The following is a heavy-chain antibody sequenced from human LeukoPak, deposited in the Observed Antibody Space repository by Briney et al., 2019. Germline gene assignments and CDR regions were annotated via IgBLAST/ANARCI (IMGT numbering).Heavy chain of an antibody. CDR3: ARVTYVDDMLYQYFDY. V-gene: IGHV4-38-2*01. CDR2: IFHSGNS. Sequence: SETLSLTCAVSSYSISSGSYWGWIRQFPGKGLEWVGSIFHSGNSYYNPSLKSRLTMSVDTSKNQFSLKLTSVTAADTALYYCARVTYVDDMLYQYFDYWGQGILVTVSS. D-gene: IGHD4-17*01. CDR1: SYSISSGSY. J-gene: IGHJ4*02.